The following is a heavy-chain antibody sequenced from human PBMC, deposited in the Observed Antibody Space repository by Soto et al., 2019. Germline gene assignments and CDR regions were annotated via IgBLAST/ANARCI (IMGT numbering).Heavy chain of an antibody. V-gene: IGHV4-4*02. D-gene: IGHD3-16*02. CDR1: GGSISSSNW. J-gene: IGHJ4*02. CDR3: ARRVDYVWGSYRYSPYFDY. CDR2: TYHVGIP. Sequence: SETLSLTCTVSGGSISSSNWWTWVRQAPGKGLEWIGETYHVGIPSYNPSLKGRVTISVDKSNNQFSLNLSSVTAADTAAYYCARRVDYVWGSYRYSPYFDYWGQGTLVTVSS.